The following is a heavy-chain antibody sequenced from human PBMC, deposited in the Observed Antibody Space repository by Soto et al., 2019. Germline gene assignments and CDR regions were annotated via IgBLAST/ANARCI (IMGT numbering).Heavy chain of an antibody. CDR3: ARTDCSGGSCYIFDY. V-gene: IGHV4-59*08. J-gene: IGHJ4*02. D-gene: IGHD2-15*01. CDR1: GGSIGGYY. Sequence: SETLSLTCTVSGGSIGGYYWSWIRQPPGKGLEWIGYIYYSGSTNYNPSLKSRVTISVDTSKNQFSLKLSSVTAADTAVYYCARTDCSGGSCYIFDYWGQGTLVTVS. CDR2: IYYSGST.